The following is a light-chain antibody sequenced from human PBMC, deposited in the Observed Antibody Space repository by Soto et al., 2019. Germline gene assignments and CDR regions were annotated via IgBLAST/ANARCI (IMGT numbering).Light chain of an antibody. Sequence: DIQMTQSPSSLSASVGDRVTITCRASQSISNYLNWYQQKPGKAPKLLIYAASSLQSGVPSRFSDSGSGTDFTLTISILQPEDFASYYCQQSYKTPLTFGGGTKVEI. J-gene: IGKJ4*01. CDR3: QQSYKTPLT. CDR2: AAS. CDR1: QSISNY. V-gene: IGKV1-39*01.